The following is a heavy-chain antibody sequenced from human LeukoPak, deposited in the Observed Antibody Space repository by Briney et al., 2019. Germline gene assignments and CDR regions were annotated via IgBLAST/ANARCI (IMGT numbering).Heavy chain of an antibody. CDR2: IHPSGML. Sequence: SETLSLTCTVSGASFNSDDQYWNWLRRSPGTGMEWIGSIHPSGMLYNNPSLESRVTMSRDTSKNQFSLNLNSVTAADTAVYFCSRGLDSRKLGYWGQGILVTVSS. J-gene: IGHJ4*02. V-gene: IGHV4-31*03. CDR3: SRGLDSRKLGY. D-gene: IGHD3-22*01. CDR1: GASFNSDDQY.